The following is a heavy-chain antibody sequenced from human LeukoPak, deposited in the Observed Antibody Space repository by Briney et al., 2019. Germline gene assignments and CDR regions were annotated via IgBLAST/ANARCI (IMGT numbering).Heavy chain of an antibody. CDR1: GFTFSRFW. V-gene: IGHV3-74*01. Sequence: GTLRLSCAASGFTFSRFWMHRLRQAPGKGLVWFSSISTDGSSTTYEDAVKGQFTVSMNSGRNTLYLQMYRLRAEYTAVYYCASYLTSIPSGMDVWGQGTTVTVSS. J-gene: IGHJ6*02. CDR3: ASYLTSIPSGMDV. CDR2: ISTDGSST. D-gene: IGHD2/OR15-2a*01.